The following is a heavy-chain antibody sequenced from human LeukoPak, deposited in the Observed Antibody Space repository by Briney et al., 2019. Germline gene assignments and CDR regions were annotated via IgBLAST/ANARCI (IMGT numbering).Heavy chain of an antibody. CDR3: ARRDYYDSDGYYYDY. D-gene: IGHD3-22*01. Sequence: SETLSLTCTVSGGSFSTTSYYWGWNRQPPGKGLEWIGSIYYGGNTYYNPSLKSRVTISVDTSKNQFSLKLSSVTAADTAVYYCARRDYYDSDGYYYDYWGQGTLVTVSS. CDR1: GGSFSTTSYY. J-gene: IGHJ4*02. CDR2: IYYGGNT. V-gene: IGHV4-39*01.